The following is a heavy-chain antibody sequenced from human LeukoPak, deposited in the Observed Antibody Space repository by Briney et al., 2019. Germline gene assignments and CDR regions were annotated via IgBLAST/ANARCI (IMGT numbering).Heavy chain of an antibody. CDR3: ARGHIVSLDY. Sequence: GASVKVSCKACGYTFTGYYMHWVRQAPGQGLEGMGWINPNSGCTNYAQKCQGRVTMTRETSISTAYMELSRLRSDDTAVYNCARGHIVSLDYWGQGTLVTVSS. CDR2: INPNSGCT. CDR1: GYTFTGYY. J-gene: IGHJ4*02. D-gene: IGHD2/OR15-2a*01. V-gene: IGHV1-2*02.